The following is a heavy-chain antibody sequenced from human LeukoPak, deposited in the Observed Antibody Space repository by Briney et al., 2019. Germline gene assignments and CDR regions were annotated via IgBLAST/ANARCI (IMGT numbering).Heavy chain of an antibody. CDR1: GGSISSSSYY. CDR2: IYYSGST. D-gene: IGHD5-18*01. Sequence: PSETLSLTCTVSGGSISSSSYYWGWIRQPPGKGLEWIGSIYYSGSTYYNPSLKSRVTISVDTSKNQFSLKLSSVTAADTAVYYCARKGYSYGSPPQWSVKTGNYFDYWGQGTLVTVSS. V-gene: IGHV4-39*07. CDR3: ARKGYSYGSPPQWSVKTGNYFDY. J-gene: IGHJ4*02.